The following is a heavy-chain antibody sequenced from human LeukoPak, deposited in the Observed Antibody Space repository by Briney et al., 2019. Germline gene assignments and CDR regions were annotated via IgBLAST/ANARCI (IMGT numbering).Heavy chain of an antibody. J-gene: IGHJ4*02. CDR3: AGGTGVFDY. D-gene: IGHD7-27*01. CDR1: GDSVSSKSAV. Sequence: SQTLSLTCAISGDSVSSKSAVWNWIRQSPSRGLEWLGRTYYRSKWYNDYAVSVESRITINPDTSKNQFSLQLNSVTPEDTAVYYCAGGTGVFDYWGQGTLVTVSS. V-gene: IGHV6-1*01. CDR2: TYYRSKWYN.